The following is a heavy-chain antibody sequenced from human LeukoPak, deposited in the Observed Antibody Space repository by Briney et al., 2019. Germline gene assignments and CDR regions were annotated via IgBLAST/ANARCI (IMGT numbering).Heavy chain of an antibody. CDR2: ISSSSSYI. J-gene: IGHJ4*02. Sequence: GGSLRLSCAASGFTFSSYSMNWVRQAPGKGLEWVSSISSSSSYIYYADSVKGRFTISRDNAKNSLYLQMNSLRAEDTAVYYCARDFTYGSGSYYNGGFDYWGQGTLVTVSS. D-gene: IGHD3-10*01. V-gene: IGHV3-21*01. CDR3: ARDFTYGSGSYYNGGFDY. CDR1: GFTFSSYS.